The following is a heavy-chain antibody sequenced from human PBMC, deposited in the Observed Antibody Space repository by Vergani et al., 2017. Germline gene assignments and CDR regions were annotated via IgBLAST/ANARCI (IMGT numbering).Heavy chain of an antibody. J-gene: IGHJ2*01. CDR3: ARPLGYCSSTSCSWYFDL. CDR2: TWYDGNNK. V-gene: IGHV3-33*01. Sequence: QVQLVESGGGVVQPGRSLRLSCAASGFTFNQYGMHWVRQAPGKGLEWVAVTWYDGNNKQYADSVKGRFTISRDNSKSTMYLQMNSLRDEDTAVYYCARPLGYCSSTSCSWYFDLWGRGTLVTVSS. CDR1: GFTFNQYG. D-gene: IGHD2-2*01.